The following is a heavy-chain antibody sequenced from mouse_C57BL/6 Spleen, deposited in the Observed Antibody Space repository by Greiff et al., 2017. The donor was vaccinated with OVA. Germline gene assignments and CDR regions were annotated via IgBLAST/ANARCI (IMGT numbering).Heavy chain of an antibody. D-gene: IGHD3-2*02. J-gene: IGHJ4*01. CDR3: ARVDSSGYPYYAMDD. V-gene: IGHV1-69*01. CDR2: IDPSDSYT. Sequence: QVQLQQPGAELVMPGASVKLSCKASGYTFTSYWMHWVKQRPGQGLEWIGEIDPSDSYTNYNQKFKGKSTLTVDKSSSTAYMQLSSLTSEDSAVYYCARVDSSGYPYYAMDDWGQGTSGTVSA. CDR1: GYTFTSYW.